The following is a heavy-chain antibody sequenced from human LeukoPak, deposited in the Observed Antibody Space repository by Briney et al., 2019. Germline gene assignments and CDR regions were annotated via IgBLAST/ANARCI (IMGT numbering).Heavy chain of an antibody. Sequence: GGSLRLSCAASGFTFKIYTINWGREAPGKGLEWGSSISSSSNHVYVADSLKGGFTIVRDNAKNSGYLQMNGLRGDDTAAYYCARRLNSPDYVGNAFSFWGQGTQVTAS. V-gene: IGHV3-21*06. D-gene: IGHD4-17*01. J-gene: IGHJ4*02. CDR3: ARRLNSPDYVGNAFSF. CDR2: ISSSSNHV. CDR1: GFTFKIYT.